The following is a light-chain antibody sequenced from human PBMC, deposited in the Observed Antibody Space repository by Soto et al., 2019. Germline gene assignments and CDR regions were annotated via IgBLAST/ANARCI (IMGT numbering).Light chain of an antibody. CDR3: QQRSNWPIT. CDR1: RSVSSY. J-gene: IGKJ5*01. Sequence: EIVWTQSRATLALSPGESATLSCRATRSVSSYLAWYQQKPGQAPRLLIYDASSRPTDIPARFSGSGSGTDFTLTISSLEPEAFALYYCQQRSNWPITFGQGTRLEIK. V-gene: IGKV3-11*01. CDR2: DAS.